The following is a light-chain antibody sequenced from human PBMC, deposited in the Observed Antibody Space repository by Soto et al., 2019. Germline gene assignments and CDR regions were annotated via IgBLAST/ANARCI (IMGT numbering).Light chain of an antibody. Sequence: QPVLTQPPSVSGAPGQRVTISCTGSTSNIGAGFDVHWFQQLPGTAPKLLIYRNSNRPSGVPDRFSGSKSGTSASLAITGLQAEDEADYYCQSYDSNFYVFGSGTKLTVL. CDR1: TSNIGAGFD. J-gene: IGLJ1*01. V-gene: IGLV1-40*01. CDR3: QSYDSNFYV. CDR2: RNS.